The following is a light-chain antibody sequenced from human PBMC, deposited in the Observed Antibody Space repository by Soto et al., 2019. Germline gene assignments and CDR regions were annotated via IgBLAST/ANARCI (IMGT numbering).Light chain of an antibody. CDR2: GAS. CDR1: QSVSSS. V-gene: IGKV3-15*01. CDR3: QQYSRWPIT. Sequence: EIVMTQSPATLSVSPGERATLSCRASQSVSSSLAWYQQEPGQTPRLLIYGASTRATGVPARFSGSGSGTEFTLTISSLQSEDFAVYYCQQYSRWPITFGQGTRLEIK. J-gene: IGKJ5*01.